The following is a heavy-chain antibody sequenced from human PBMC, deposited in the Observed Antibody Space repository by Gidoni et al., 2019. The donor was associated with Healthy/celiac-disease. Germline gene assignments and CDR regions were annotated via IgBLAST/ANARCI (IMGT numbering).Heavy chain of an antibody. CDR3: AKEGVIGSYYLNAFDI. V-gene: IGHV3-23*01. J-gene: IGHJ3*02. D-gene: IGHD1-26*01. Sequence: EVQLLESGGGLVQPGGSLRLSCAASGFTFSSYAMSWVRQAPGKGLEWVSAISGSGGSTYYADSVKGRFTISRDNSKNTLYLQMNSLRAEDTAVYYCAKEGVIGSYYLNAFDIWGQGTMVTVSS. CDR2: ISGSGGST. CDR1: GFTFSSYA.